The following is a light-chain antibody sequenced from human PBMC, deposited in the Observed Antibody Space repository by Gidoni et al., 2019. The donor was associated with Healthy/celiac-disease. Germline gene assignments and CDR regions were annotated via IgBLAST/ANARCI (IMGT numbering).Light chain of an antibody. V-gene: IGKV1-12*01. Sequence: DIQMPQSPSSVSASVGDGVTITWRASQDISSWLAWYQQKPGNAPKLLIYAASRLQSGVPSRFSGSGSGTDFTLTISSLQPEDFATYYCQQANSFPPTFGGEPKVEIK. CDR3: QQANSFPPT. CDR1: QDISSW. J-gene: IGKJ4*01. CDR2: AAS.